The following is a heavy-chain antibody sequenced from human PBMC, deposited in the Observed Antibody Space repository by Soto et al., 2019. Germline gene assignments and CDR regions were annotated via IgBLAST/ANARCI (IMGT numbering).Heavy chain of an antibody. J-gene: IGHJ4*02. V-gene: IGHV4-4*02. CDR3: APVGVEDAVAGAFEY. Sequence: QAQLQESGPGLVKPSGTLSLTCAVSGGSISTNNWWSWVRKPPGKGLEWIGEIYHSGRTNYNPSLKSRVTISVDKSKNQFSLNVNSVTAADTAVYYCAPVGVEDAVAGAFEYWGRGSLVTVSS. CDR2: IYHSGRT. D-gene: IGHD6-19*01. CDR1: GGSISTNNW.